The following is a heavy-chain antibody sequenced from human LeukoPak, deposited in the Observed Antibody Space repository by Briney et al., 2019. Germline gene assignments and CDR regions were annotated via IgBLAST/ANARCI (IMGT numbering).Heavy chain of an antibody. CDR2: IGGSGSST. J-gene: IGHJ5*02. V-gene: IGHV3-23*01. CDR3: ATGSGT. CDR1: GFTFNGNA. Sequence: GGSLRLSCAASGFTFNGNAMSWVRQAPGKGLEWVSAIGGSGSSTYYTDSVKGRFTISRDNSKNTLYLQMNSLRAEDTAVYYCATGSGTWGQGTRVTVSS.